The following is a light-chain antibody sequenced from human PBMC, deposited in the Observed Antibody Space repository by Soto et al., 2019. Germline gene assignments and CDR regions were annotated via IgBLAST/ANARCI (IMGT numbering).Light chain of an antibody. CDR3: QQYNNWPGT. J-gene: IGKJ1*01. Sequence: EIVLTQSPATLSLSPGERATLSCRASQSVGSSLAWYQQKPGQAPRLLIYDASNRATGIPARFSGSGSGTDFTLTISSLEPEDFAVYFCQQYNNWPGTFGQGTKVEIK. V-gene: IGKV3-11*01. CDR1: QSVGSS. CDR2: DAS.